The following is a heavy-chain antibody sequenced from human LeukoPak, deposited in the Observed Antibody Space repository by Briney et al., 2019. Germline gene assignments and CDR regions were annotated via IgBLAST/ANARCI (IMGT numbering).Heavy chain of an antibody. CDR3: AGQMIVVVPAAMSDAFDI. J-gene: IGHJ3*02. V-gene: IGHV4-59*11. CDR2: GYFSGST. CDR1: GGSISSHY. Sequence: SETLSLTCTVSGGSISSHYWSWIRQPPGKGLEWFGYGYFSGSTNYSPSLKSRVTISVDTSKNQFSLKLSSVTAADTAVYYCAGQMIVVVPAAMSDAFDIWGQGTMVTVSS. D-gene: IGHD2-2*01.